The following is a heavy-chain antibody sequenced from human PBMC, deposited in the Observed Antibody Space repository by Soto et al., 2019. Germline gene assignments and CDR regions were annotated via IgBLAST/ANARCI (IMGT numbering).Heavy chain of an antibody. Sequence: QVQLHQWGAGLLKPSETLSLTCGVYGGSLSGYYWTWVRQPPGRGLEWIGESNHSGGTKYNPSLKTRVKISLDMSKNQFSLKLNSVTAADTAAYYCARGRGGAREYFYYGMDVWGQGTTVTVSS. D-gene: IGHD1-26*01. J-gene: IGHJ6*02. CDR1: GGSLSGYY. CDR2: SNHSGGT. CDR3: ARGRGGAREYFYYGMDV. V-gene: IGHV4-34*01.